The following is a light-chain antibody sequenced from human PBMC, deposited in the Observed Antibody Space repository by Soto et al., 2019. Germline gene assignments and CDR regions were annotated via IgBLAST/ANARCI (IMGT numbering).Light chain of an antibody. Sequence: QSALTQPASVSGSPGQSITISCTGTSSDIGAYNYVSWYQQHPGKVPKLMIDDVTNRPSGVSHRFSGSKSGNTASLTISGLQAEDEADYYCCSFTSSSTRVFGGGTKLTVL. V-gene: IGLV2-14*01. CDR3: CSFTSSSTRV. J-gene: IGLJ2*01. CDR2: DVT. CDR1: SSDIGAYNY.